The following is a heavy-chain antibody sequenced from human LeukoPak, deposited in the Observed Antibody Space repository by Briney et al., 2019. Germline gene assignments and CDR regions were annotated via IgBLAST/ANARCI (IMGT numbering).Heavy chain of an antibody. V-gene: IGHV4-38-2*01. CDR2: IYHSGST. Sequence: SETLSLTCAVSGYSISSGYYWGWIRQPPGKGLEWIGSIYHSGSTYYNPSLKSRVTISVDTSKNQFSLKLSSVTAADTAVYYCARVDIVVVPAARVPDYWGQGTLVTVSS. CDR1: GYSISSGYY. CDR3: ARVDIVVVPAARVPDY. D-gene: IGHD2-2*03. J-gene: IGHJ4*02.